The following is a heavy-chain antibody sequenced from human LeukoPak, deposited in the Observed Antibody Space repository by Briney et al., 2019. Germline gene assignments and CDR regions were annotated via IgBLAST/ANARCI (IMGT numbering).Heavy chain of an antibody. D-gene: IGHD2-2*01. Sequence: ASVKVSCKASGYTFTSYYMHWVRQAPGQGLEWMGIINPSGGSTSYAQKFQGRVTMTRDMSTSTVYMELSSLRSEDTAVYYCARGGSYCSSTSCPHNGLDFDYWGRGTLVTVSS. V-gene: IGHV1-46*01. CDR2: INPSGGST. J-gene: IGHJ4*02. CDR3: ARGGSYCSSTSCPHNGLDFDY. CDR1: GYTFTSYY.